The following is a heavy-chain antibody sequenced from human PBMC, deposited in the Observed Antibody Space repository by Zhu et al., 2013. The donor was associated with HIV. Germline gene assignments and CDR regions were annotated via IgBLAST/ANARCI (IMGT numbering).Heavy chain of an antibody. Sequence: QVQLVQSGPEVKKPGASVKVSCKASGYTFTNDGINWVRQATGHGLEWMGWVNPTSGHAGYAQKFQGRVTITRNTSISTVYMELRSLRSDDTAAYYCARMDKGSCTATTCPDWFDPWGQGTLVTVSS. CDR3: ARMDKGSCTATTCPDWFDP. J-gene: IGHJ5*02. D-gene: IGHD2-8*02. CDR1: GYTFTNDG. CDR2: VNPTSGHA. V-gene: IGHV1-8*01.